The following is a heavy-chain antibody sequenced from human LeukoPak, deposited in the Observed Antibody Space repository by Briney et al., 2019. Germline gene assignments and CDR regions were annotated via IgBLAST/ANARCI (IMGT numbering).Heavy chain of an antibody. D-gene: IGHD3-10*01. Sequence: GESLKISCKGSGYSFTDYWIAWVRQMPGKGLEWMGSIYPGDSDTRYSPSFQGQVTFSADKSISTAYLQWGSLRASDTAIYYCARQCCRGASPGFDPWGQGTLVTVSS. V-gene: IGHV5-51*01. CDR3: ARQCCRGASPGFDP. CDR1: GYSFTDYW. CDR2: IYPGDSDT. J-gene: IGHJ5*02.